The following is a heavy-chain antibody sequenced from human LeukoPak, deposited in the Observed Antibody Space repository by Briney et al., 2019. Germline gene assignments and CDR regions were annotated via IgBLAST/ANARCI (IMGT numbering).Heavy chain of an antibody. CDR2: ISVYNGKT. CDR1: GYNFDSYG. CDR3: ARDRNYFDA. V-gene: IGHV1-18*01. Sequence: ASVKVSCKTPGYNFDSYGISWVRQAPGQGLEWLGWISVYNGKTDYTQNFQGRVTLTADTSTSTVYLELKSLTSDDTAVYYCARDRNYFDAWGQGTLVTVSS. J-gene: IGHJ4*02.